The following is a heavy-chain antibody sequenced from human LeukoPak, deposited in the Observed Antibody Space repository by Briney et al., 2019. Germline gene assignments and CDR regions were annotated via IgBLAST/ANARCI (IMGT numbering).Heavy chain of an antibody. D-gene: IGHD2-15*01. CDR2: FDPEDGET. Sequence: GASVKVSCKVSGSTLTEVSMHWVRQAPGKGLEWVGGFDPEDGETIYAQKFQGRVTMTEDTSTDTAYMELSSLRSEDTAVYYCATSCSGGSCYSFGYWGQGTLVTVSS. CDR1: GSTLTEVS. J-gene: IGHJ4*02. V-gene: IGHV1-24*01. CDR3: ATSCSGGSCYSFGY.